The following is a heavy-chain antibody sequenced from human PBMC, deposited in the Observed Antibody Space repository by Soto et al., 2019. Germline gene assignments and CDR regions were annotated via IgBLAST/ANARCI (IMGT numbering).Heavy chain of an antibody. CDR1: GSTFSRRS. CDR2: ITPAFGTT. V-gene: IGHV1-69*01. Sequence: QVHLVQSGAEVKKPGSSVKVSCQASGSTFSRRSITWVRQAPGQGHEWMGGITPAFGTTNFAQKFQGRVTITADESTSTDYLELSSLRSEDTSVYYCATWAGLVTYRGFIGPLDCWGQGTLVTVSS. D-gene: IGHD2-21*02. CDR3: ATWAGLVTYRGFIGPLDC. J-gene: IGHJ4*02.